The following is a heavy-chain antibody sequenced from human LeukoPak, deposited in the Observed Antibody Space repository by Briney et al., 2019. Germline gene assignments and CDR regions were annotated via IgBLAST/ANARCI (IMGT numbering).Heavy chain of an antibody. D-gene: IGHD4-17*01. J-gene: IGHJ6*03. Sequence: ASVKVSCKASGYTFTGYYMHWVRQAPGQGLEWMGWINPNSGGTNYAQKFQGRVTMTRDTSISTAYMELSRLRSGDTAVYYWARANGDYHYYVDVWGKGTTVTISS. CDR1: GYTFTGYY. CDR2: INPNSGGT. CDR3: ARANGDYHYYVDV. V-gene: IGHV1-2*02.